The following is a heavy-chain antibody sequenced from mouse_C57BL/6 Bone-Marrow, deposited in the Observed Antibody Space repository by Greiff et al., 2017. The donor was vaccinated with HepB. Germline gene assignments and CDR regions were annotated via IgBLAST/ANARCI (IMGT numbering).Heavy chain of an antibody. V-gene: IGHV10-3*01. CDR1: GFTFNTYA. D-gene: IGHD3-3*01. CDR3: VMGLGRFAY. J-gene: IGHJ3*01. Sequence: EVQLVESGGGLVQPKGSLKLSCAASGFTFNTYAMHWVRQAPGKGLEWVARIRSKSSNYATYYADSVKDRFTISRDDSQSMLYLQMNNVKTEATAMYYCVMGLGRFAYWGQGTLVTVSA. CDR2: IRSKSSNYAT.